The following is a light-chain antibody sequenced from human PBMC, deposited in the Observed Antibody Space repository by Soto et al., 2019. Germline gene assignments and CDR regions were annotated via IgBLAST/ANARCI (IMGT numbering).Light chain of an antibody. CDR2: WAS. V-gene: IGKV4-1*01. J-gene: IGKJ2*01. Sequence: DIVMTQSPDSLAVSLGERATINCKSSQSVLYNSNNKNYLAWYQQKPGQPPKLFIYWASTRDSGVPDRFSGSGSGTDFTLTISSLQAEDVAVYYCHHYYSPPYTFGQGTKLEIK. CDR1: QSVLYNSNNKNY. CDR3: HHYYSPPYT.